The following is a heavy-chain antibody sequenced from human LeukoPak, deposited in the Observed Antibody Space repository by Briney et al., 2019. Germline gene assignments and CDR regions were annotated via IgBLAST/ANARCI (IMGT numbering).Heavy chain of an antibody. CDR2: IYSDGTT. Sequence: PGGSLRLSCAASGITVSSNYMSWVRQAPGKGLEWVSVIYSDGTTAYADSVKGRITISRDNSKNTLYLQMNSLRAEDTAVYYCTRDAGRYLPLDYWGQGALVTVSS. CDR1: GITVSSNY. D-gene: IGHD3-16*02. V-gene: IGHV3-66*01. CDR3: TRDAGRYLPLDY. J-gene: IGHJ4*02.